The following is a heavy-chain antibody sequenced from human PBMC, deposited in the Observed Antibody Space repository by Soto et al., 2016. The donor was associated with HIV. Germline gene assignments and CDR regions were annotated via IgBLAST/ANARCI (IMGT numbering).Heavy chain of an antibody. CDR2: INSDGSIT. D-gene: IGHD3-22*01. Sequence: EVQLVESGGGFVQPGGSLRLSCAASGFTFSSYWIHWVRQVPRKGLVWVSRINSDGSITRYAGSVKGRFTISRDNANNTLYLQIYYCARGRGGHDNSGYFWDWGQGTLVTVSS. CDR1: GFTFSSYW. CDR3: GYFWD. V-gene: IGHV3-74*01. J-gene: IGHJ4*02.